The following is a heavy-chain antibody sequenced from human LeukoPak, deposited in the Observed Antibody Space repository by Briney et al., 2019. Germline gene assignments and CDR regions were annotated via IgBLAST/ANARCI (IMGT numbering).Heavy chain of an antibody. D-gene: IGHD3-22*01. J-gene: IGHJ5*02. CDR1: GGSLSTYY. V-gene: IGHV4-59*01. Sequence: PSETLSLTCTVSGGSLSTYYWSWIRRPPGKGLEWMGYIYYTGSTNYNPSLKSRVTISVDTSKNQFSLRLSSVTAADTAVYYCARASGGYYNNWFDPWGQGTPVTVSS. CDR3: ARASGGYYNNWFDP. CDR2: IYYTGST.